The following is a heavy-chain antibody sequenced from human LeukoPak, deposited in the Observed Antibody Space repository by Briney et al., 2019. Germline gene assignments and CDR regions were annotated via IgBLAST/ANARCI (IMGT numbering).Heavy chain of an antibody. Sequence: SETLSLTCTVSGGSISSYYWSWIRQPPGKGLEWIGYIYYSGSTNYNPSLKSRVTISVDTSKNQFSLKLSSVTAADTAVYYCARESLAAAGPFDYWGQGALVTVSS. CDR2: IYYSGST. CDR1: GGSISSYY. V-gene: IGHV4-59*01. D-gene: IGHD6-13*01. J-gene: IGHJ4*02. CDR3: ARESLAAAGPFDY.